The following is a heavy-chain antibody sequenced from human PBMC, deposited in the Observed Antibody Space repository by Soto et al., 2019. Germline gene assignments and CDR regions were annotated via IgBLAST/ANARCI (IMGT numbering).Heavy chain of an antibody. Sequence: SETLSLTCTVSGGSISSYYWSSIRQPPGKGLEWIGYIYYSGSTNYNPSLKSRVTISVDTSKNQFSLKLSSVTAADTAVYYCARAELTHDAFDIWGQGTMVTVSS. J-gene: IGHJ3*02. D-gene: IGHD1-26*01. CDR1: GGSISSYY. CDR2: IYYSGST. V-gene: IGHV4-59*01. CDR3: ARAELTHDAFDI.